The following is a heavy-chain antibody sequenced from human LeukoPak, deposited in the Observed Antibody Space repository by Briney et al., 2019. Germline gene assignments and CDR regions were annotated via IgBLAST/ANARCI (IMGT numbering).Heavy chain of an antibody. D-gene: IGHD5-18*01. CDR3: ARVSGYSYGYRRMGAFDI. Sequence: GGSLRLSCVASAFTFSNYGMHWVRQAPGKGLEWVAFIRYDGSNIYYADSVKGRFTISRDNSKNTLYLQMNSLRAEDTAVYYCARVSGYSYGYRRMGAFDIWGQGTMVTVSS. CDR2: IRYDGSNI. CDR1: AFTFSNYG. J-gene: IGHJ3*02. V-gene: IGHV3-30*02.